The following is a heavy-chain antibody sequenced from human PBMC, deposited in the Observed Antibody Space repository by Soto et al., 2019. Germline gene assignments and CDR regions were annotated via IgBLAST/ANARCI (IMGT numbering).Heavy chain of an antibody. CDR1: GFTFSSYS. Sequence: GGSLRLSCAASGFTFSSYSMNWVRQAPGKGLEWVSSISSSSSYIYYADSVKGRFTISRDNAKNSLYLQMNSLRAEDTAVYYCARSSSSWYSFYDYWGQGTLVTVSS. V-gene: IGHV3-21*01. J-gene: IGHJ4*02. D-gene: IGHD6-13*01. CDR3: ARSSSSWYSFYDY. CDR2: ISSSSSYI.